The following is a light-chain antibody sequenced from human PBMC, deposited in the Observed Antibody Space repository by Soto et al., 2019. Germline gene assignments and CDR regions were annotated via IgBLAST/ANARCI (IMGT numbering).Light chain of an antibody. J-gene: IGKJ2*01. Sequence: EVVMTHSPATLSVSPGERATLSCRARQTVRDNLAWYQQKPGQAPRLLIYGASTRATGIPARFSGSGSGTEFTLTINILQSEDFALYFCQQSNNWPYTFGQGTKLEIK. V-gene: IGKV3-15*01. CDR2: GAS. CDR3: QQSNNWPYT. CDR1: QTVRDN.